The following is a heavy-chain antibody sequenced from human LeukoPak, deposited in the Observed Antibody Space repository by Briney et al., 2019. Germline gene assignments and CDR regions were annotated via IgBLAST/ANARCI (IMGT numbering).Heavy chain of an antibody. CDR1: GFTVSSNY. CDR2: IYSGGST. Sequence: QAGGSLRLSCAASGFTVSSNYMSWVRQAPGKGLEWVSVIYSGGSTYYADSVKGRFTISRDNSKNTLYLQMNSLRAEDTAVYYCAREEDTAMAFDYWGQGTLVTVSS. CDR3: AREEDTAMAFDY. J-gene: IGHJ4*02. D-gene: IGHD5-18*01. V-gene: IGHV3-53*01.